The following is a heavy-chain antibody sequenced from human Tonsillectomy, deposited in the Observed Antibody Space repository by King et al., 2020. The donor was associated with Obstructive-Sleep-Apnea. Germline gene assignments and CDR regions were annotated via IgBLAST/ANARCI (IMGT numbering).Heavy chain of an antibody. CDR2: ISWNSGSI. V-gene: IGHV3-9*01. J-gene: IGHJ4*02. D-gene: IGHD3-22*01. CDR3: AKDIGHYYDSSGFFDY. Sequence: VQLVQSGGGLVQPGRSLRLSCAASGFTFDDYAMHWVRQAPGEGLEWVSGISWNSGSIGYADSVKGRFTISRDNAKNSLYLQMNSLRAEDTALYYCAKDIGHYYDSSGFFDYWGQGTLVTVSS. CDR1: GFTFDDYA.